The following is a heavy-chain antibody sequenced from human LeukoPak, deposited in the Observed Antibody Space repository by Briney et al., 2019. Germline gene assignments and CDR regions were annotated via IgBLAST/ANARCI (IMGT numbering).Heavy chain of an antibody. V-gene: IGHV3-30*03. CDR2: ISYDGSNK. Sequence: GGSLRLSCAASGFTFSSYGMHWVRQAPGKGLEWVAVISYDGSNKYYADSVKGRFTISRDNSKNTLYLQMNSLRAEDTAVYYCATPPTVTTIRDAFDIWGQGTMVTVSS. J-gene: IGHJ3*02. CDR1: GFTFSSYG. CDR3: ATPPTVTTIRDAFDI. D-gene: IGHD4-17*01.